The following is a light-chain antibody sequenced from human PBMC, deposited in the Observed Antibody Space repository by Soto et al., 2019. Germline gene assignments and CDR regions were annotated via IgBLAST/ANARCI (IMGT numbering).Light chain of an antibody. CDR3: QQYGSSPFT. CDR1: QSVSSSY. CDR2: GAS. J-gene: IGKJ4*01. V-gene: IGKV3-20*01. Sequence: EIVLTQSPGTLSLSPGERATLSCRTSQSVSSSYLAWYQQKPGQAPRLLIYGASSRATGIPDRFSGSGSGTDFTLTISRLEPEDFAVYDCQQYGSSPFTFGGGTKVEIK.